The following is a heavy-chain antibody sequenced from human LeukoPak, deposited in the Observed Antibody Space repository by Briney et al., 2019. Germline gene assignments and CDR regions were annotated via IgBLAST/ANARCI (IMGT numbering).Heavy chain of an antibody. V-gene: IGHV3-23*01. J-gene: IGHJ3*02. Sequence: GGSLRLSCAASGFTFSSYAMSWVRQAPGKGLEWVSAISGSGGSTYYADSVKGRFTISRDNSKNTLYLQMNSLRAEDTAVYYCAKDTPPRHNYDILTGYLLDAFDIWGQGTMVTVSS. CDR1: GFTFSSYA. CDR2: ISGSGGST. D-gene: IGHD3-9*01. CDR3: AKDTPPRHNYDILTGYLLDAFDI.